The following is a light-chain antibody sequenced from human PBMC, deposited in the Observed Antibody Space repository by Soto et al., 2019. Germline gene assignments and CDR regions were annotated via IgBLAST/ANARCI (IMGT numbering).Light chain of an antibody. CDR2: AAS. CDR1: QSLTNNY. J-gene: IGKJ4*01. V-gene: IGKV3-20*01. Sequence: EIVLTQSPGTLSLSPGERATLSCRASQSLTNNYLAWYQQKPGQAPRLLIYAASSRATGIPDRFSGSGSETDFTITISRLEPEDFAVYYCQQYGSSLPVTFGGGTKVDIK. CDR3: QQYGSSLPVT.